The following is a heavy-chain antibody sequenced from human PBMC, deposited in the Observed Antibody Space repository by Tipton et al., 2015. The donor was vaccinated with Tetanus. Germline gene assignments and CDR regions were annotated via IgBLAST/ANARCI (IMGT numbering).Heavy chain of an antibody. CDR2: IYQTGTT. D-gene: IGHD2/OR15-2a*01. CDR1: GVPFSSGDYY. J-gene: IGHJ4*02. V-gene: IGHV4-30-4*01. CDR3: ARAAGFLGLTHDF. Sequence: TLSLTCTVSGVPFSSGDYYWSWIRKPPGKDLEWIGYIYQTGTTYYNPSLKGRVTISMDRSNTQFSLRLDSLTAADTAVYYCARAAGFLGLTHDFWGRGTLVSVSS.